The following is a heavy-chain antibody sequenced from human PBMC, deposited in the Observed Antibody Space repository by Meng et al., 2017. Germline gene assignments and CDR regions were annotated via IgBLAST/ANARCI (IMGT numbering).Heavy chain of an antibody. V-gene: IGHV3-23*01. CDR2: ISGSGGST. D-gene: IGHD4-17*01. CDR1: GFTFSSYA. Sequence: GESPKISCAAPGFTFSSYAMSWVRQAPGKGLEWVSAISGSGGSTYYAVSVKGRFTISRDNSKNTLYLQMNSLRAEDTAVYYCAKDLAGLGATVTTFDYWGQGTLVTVSS. CDR3: AKDLAGLGATVTTFDY. J-gene: IGHJ4*02.